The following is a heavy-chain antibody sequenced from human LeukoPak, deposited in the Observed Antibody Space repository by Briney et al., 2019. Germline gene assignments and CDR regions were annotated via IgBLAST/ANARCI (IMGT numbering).Heavy chain of an antibody. D-gene: IGHD1-26*01. Sequence: PGGSLRLSCVGSGFSFGKYWMSWVRQAPGKGLEWVAVISYDGSNKYYADSVKGRFTISRDNSKNTLYLQMNSLRADDTAVYYCVKDSPPRYSGSPPAYWGQGTLVTVSS. V-gene: IGHV3-30*18. CDR1: GFSFGKYW. CDR2: ISYDGSNK. J-gene: IGHJ4*02. CDR3: VKDSPPRYSGSPPAY.